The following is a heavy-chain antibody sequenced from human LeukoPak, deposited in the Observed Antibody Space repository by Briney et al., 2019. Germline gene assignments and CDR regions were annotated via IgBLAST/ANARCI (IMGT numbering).Heavy chain of an antibody. D-gene: IGHD3-10*01. CDR3: ARALWFGETFPAY. CDR2: ISSSSTI. CDR1: GLTISSYS. Sequence: GGSLRLSCAASGLTISSYSMNWVRQAPGKGLQWVSYISSSSTIYYADSVKGRFTISRDNAKNSPYLQMNSLRAEDTAVYYCARALWFGETFPAYWGQGTLVTVSS. J-gene: IGHJ4*02. V-gene: IGHV3-48*01.